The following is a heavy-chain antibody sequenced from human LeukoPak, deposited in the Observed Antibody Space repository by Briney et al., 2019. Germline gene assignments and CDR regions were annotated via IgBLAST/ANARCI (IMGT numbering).Heavy chain of an antibody. D-gene: IGHD4-17*01. Sequence: GGSLRLSCAASGFTFSRYSMNWVRQAPGKGLEWVSSISISSSYIYYADSVKGRFTISRDNAKNSLYLQMNSLRAEDTAVYYCARVKYGDYAWYYYYMDVWGKGTTVTVSS. CDR3: ARVKYGDYAWYYYYMDV. CDR2: ISISSSYI. V-gene: IGHV3-21*01. J-gene: IGHJ6*03. CDR1: GFTFSRYS.